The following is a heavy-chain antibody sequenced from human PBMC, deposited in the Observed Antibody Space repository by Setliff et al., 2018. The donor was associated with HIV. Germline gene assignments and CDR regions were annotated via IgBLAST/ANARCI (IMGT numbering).Heavy chain of an antibody. Sequence: SETLSLTCVVSGDSIDNKYYWAWIRQPPGRGLEWIGTVYHTGTAYYNSSLKSRVAISIDTSNNRFSIRLYSVIAADTAMYYGARQNYYDISGYYESPLDFDYWGQGTLVTVSS. CDR3: ARQNYYDISGYYESPLDFDY. V-gene: IGHV4-38-2*01. J-gene: IGHJ4*02. CDR1: GDSIDNKYY. CDR2: VYHTGTA. D-gene: IGHD3-22*01.